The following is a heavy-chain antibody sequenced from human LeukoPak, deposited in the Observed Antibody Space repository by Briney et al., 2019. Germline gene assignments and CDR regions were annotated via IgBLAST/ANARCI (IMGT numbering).Heavy chain of an antibody. D-gene: IGHD2-2*01. CDR1: GGSISSSSYY. CDR2: IYYSGST. J-gene: IGHJ3*02. Sequence: PSETLSLTCTVSGGSISSSSYYWGWIRQPPGKGLEWIGSIYYSGSTYYNPSLKSRVTISVDTSKNQFSLKLSSVTAADTAVYYCASSPGIGSTSWGDAFDIWGQGTMVTVSS. V-gene: IGHV4-39*07. CDR3: ASSPGIGSTSWGDAFDI.